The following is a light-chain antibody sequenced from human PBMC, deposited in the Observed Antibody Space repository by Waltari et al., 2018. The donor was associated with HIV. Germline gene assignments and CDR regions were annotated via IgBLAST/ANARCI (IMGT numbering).Light chain of an antibody. J-gene: IGLJ3*02. Sequence: SYELTQRPSVSVSPGQTARITCSGDALPKKYAYCYQQRSGQAPVLVIYEDNKRPSGIPERFSGSSSGTMATLAISGAQVEDEADYSCFSTDSSGNHRVFGGGTKLTVL. V-gene: IGLV3-10*01. CDR3: FSTDSSGNHRV. CDR2: EDN. CDR1: ALPKKY.